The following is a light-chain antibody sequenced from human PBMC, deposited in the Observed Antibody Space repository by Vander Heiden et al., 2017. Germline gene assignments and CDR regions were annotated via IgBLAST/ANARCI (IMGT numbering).Light chain of an antibody. CDR2: ANY. V-gene: IGLV1-40*01. J-gene: IGLJ3*02. CDR3: QSYDNSLSAWV. CDR1: SSNIRAPYD. Sequence: QSVLTQPPSVSGAPGHRITISCTGSSSNIRAPYDVHWYQQLPGTAPKLLIYANYNRPSGVPDRFSGSKSGTSASLAITGLQAEDEADYYCQSYDNSLSAWVFGGGTKLTVL.